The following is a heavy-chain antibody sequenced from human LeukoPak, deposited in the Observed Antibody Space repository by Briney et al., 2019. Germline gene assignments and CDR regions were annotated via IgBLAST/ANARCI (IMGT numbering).Heavy chain of an antibody. J-gene: IGHJ4*02. CDR3: ARDDYGGIDY. CDR2: ISGGGVTT. CDR1: GFTFNNYG. Sequence: GGSLRLSCAASGFTFNNYGMSWVRQAPGKGLEWVSAISGGGVTTYYADSVKGRFTISRDNAKNSLYLQMNSLRAEDTAVYYCARDDYGGIDYWGQGTLVTVSS. D-gene: IGHD4-23*01. V-gene: IGHV3-23*01.